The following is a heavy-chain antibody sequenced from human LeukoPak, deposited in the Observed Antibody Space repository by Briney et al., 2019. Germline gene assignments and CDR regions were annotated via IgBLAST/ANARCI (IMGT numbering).Heavy chain of an antibody. J-gene: IGHJ4*02. Sequence: GASVKVSCKASGYTFTGYYMHWVRQAPGQGLEWMGWINPNSGGTNYAQKFQGRVTMTRDTSISTAYMELRSLRSDDTAVYYCARDGPTDPYYDFWSGYYTVYYFDYWGQGTLVTVSS. V-gene: IGHV1-2*02. CDR2: INPNSGGT. CDR3: ARDGPTDPYYDFWSGYYTVYYFDY. CDR1: GYTFTGYY. D-gene: IGHD3-3*01.